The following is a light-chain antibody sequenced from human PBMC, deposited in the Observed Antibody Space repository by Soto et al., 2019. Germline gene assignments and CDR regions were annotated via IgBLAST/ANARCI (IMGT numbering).Light chain of an antibody. Sequence: EIVMTQSPATLSVSPGERATLSCRASQSVSSNLAWYQQKPGQAPRLLIYGASTRATGIPARFSGSGSGTAVTLTISSLQSEDFAVYYWQQYNNWPPYTFGQGTKLEIK. J-gene: IGKJ2*01. CDR2: GAS. V-gene: IGKV3-15*01. CDR3: QQYNNWPPYT. CDR1: QSVSSN.